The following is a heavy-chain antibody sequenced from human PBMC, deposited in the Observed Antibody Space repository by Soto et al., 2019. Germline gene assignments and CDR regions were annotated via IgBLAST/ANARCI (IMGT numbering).Heavy chain of an antibody. CDR3: ARVRDTSPIYYYYGMDV. J-gene: IGHJ6*02. V-gene: IGHV1-18*04. D-gene: IGHD2-21*01. CDR1: GYTFTSYG. CDR2: ISAYNGNT. Sequence: ASVKVSCKASGYTFTSYGISWVRQAPGQGLEWTGWISAYNGNTNYAQKLQGRVTMTTDTSTSTAYMELRSLRSDDTAVYYCARVRDTSPIYYYYGMDVWGQGTTVTVSS.